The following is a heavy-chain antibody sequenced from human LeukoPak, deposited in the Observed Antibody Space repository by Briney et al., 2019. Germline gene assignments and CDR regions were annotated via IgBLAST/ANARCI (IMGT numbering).Heavy chain of an antibody. CDR3: ARGDSSSWYNQEYYFDY. CDR1: GGTFSSYT. D-gene: IGHD6-13*01. V-gene: IGHV1-69*02. CDR2: IIPILGIA. Sequence: AAAVKVSCTASGGTFSSYTISWVRQAPGQGLEWMGRIIPILGIANYAQKFQGRVTITADKSTSTAYMELSSLRSEDTAVYYCARGDSSSWYNQEYYFDYWGQGTLVTVSS. J-gene: IGHJ4*02.